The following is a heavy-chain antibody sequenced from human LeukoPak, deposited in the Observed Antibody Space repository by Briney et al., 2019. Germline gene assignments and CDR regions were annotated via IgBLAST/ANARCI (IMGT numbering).Heavy chain of an antibody. CDR3: ARQQGYCTSGSCSGQQDVFDI. CDR2: IYPDDSDT. D-gene: IGHD2-15*01. Sequence: GESLKISCRGSGYSFTNYWIAWVRQMPGKGLEWMGIIYPDDSDTKYSPSFQGQVTISADKSISTAYLQWSSLKASDTAMYYCARQQGYCTSGSCSGQQDVFDIWGQGTMVTVSS. V-gene: IGHV5-51*01. CDR1: GYSFTNYW. J-gene: IGHJ3*02.